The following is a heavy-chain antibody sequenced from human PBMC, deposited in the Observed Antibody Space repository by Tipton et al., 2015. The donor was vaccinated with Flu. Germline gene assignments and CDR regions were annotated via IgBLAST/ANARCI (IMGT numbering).Heavy chain of an antibody. J-gene: IGHJ3*02. V-gene: IGHV1-46*01. D-gene: IGHD3-22*01. Sequence: QSGAEVKKPGASVKVSCKASGYTFTSYYMHWVRQAPGQGLEWMGIINPSGGSTSYAQKFQGRVTMTRDTSTSTVYMELSSLKSEDTAVYYCARERHDSSGYDGAFDIWGQGTMDTVSS. CDR1: GYTFTSYY. CDR3: ARERHDSSGYDGAFDI. CDR2: INPSGGST.